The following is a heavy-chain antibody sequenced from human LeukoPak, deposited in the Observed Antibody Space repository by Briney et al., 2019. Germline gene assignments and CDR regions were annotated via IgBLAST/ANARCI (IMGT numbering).Heavy chain of an antibody. Sequence: ASVKVSCKASGYTFTGYYMHWVRQAPGQGLEWMGIINPSGGSTSYAQKFQGRVTMTRDTSTSTVYMELSGLRSEDTAVYYCARDPVGATLYYYYGMDVWGQGTTVTVSS. CDR1: GYTFTGYY. V-gene: IGHV1-46*01. D-gene: IGHD1-26*01. J-gene: IGHJ6*02. CDR3: ARDPVGATLYYYYGMDV. CDR2: INPSGGST.